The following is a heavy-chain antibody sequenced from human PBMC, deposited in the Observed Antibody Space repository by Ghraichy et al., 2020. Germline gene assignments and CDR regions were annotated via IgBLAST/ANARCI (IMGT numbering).Heavy chain of an antibody. CDR1: GGSISPYY. V-gene: IGHV4-59*01. Sequence: SETLSLTCTISGGSISPYYWIWMRQPPGKGLEWIGYIHYTGSTSYSPSLKSRITMSLDTSKNQFSLELTSVTAADTAVYYCARPAYCGTNCYYYFDSWGQGTLVTVSS. J-gene: IGHJ4*02. CDR3: ARPAYCGTNCYYYFDS. CDR2: IHYTGST. D-gene: IGHD2-21*02.